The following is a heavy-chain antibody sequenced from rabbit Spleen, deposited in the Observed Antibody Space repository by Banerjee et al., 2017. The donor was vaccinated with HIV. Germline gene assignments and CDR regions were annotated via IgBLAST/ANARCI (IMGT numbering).Heavy chain of an antibody. V-gene: IGHV1S47*01. CDR3: ARDLVGVIGWNFYL. CDR2: IEPIFGNT. J-gene: IGHJ4*01. CDR1: GFDFSSYG. D-gene: IGHD5-1*01. Sequence: QEQLVESGGGLVQPGGSLKLSCKASGFDFSSYGVSWVRQAPGKGLEWIGYIEPIFGNTYYANWVNGRFTISSHNAQNTLYLQLTSLTAADRATYFCARDLVGVIGWNFYLWGPGTLVTVS.